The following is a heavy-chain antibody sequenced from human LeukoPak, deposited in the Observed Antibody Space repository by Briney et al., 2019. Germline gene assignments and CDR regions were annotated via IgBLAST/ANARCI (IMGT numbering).Heavy chain of an antibody. CDR3: ARVYSSSWLVSYYYYGMDV. Sequence: PGWSLRLSCAASVFTVSSNYMSWVRQAPGKGREWVSGIYSGGSTYYADSVKGRFTISRDNSKNTLYLQMNSLRDEDTAVYYCARVYSSSWLVSYYYYGMDVWGQGTTVTVSS. CDR2: IYSGGST. D-gene: IGHD6-13*01. V-gene: IGHV3-66*01. CDR1: VFTVSSNY. J-gene: IGHJ6*02.